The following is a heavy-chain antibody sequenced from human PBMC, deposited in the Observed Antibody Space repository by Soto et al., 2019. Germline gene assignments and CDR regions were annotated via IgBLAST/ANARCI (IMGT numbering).Heavy chain of an antibody. J-gene: IGHJ6*02. CDR3: ARIDRITVRPSPAV. CDR1: VSSFTSYR. D-gene: IGHD6-6*01. CDR2: IDPSDSYI. Sequence: GESLKISCKGSVSSFTSYRISGVRQMPGKGLELMGRIDPSDSYINYSPSFQGHVTISADKSISTAYLQWRSLKASVTAMYYCARIDRITVRPSPAVGRPWTTVTVPS. V-gene: IGHV5-10-1*01.